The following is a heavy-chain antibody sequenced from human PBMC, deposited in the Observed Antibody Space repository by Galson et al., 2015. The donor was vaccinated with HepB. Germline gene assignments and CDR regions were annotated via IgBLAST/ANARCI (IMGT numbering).Heavy chain of an antibody. J-gene: IGHJ4*02. D-gene: IGHD5-18*01. CDR2: LYSVGST. V-gene: IGHV3-53*01. Sequence: SLRLSCAASGFTFSSYSMNWVRQAPGKGLEWVSILYSVGSTYYADSVKGRFTISRDDSKSTLYLQMNSLRVEDTAIYYCARGRYSTSFDSWGQGTLVTVSS. CDR3: ARGRYSTSFDS. CDR1: GFTFSSYS.